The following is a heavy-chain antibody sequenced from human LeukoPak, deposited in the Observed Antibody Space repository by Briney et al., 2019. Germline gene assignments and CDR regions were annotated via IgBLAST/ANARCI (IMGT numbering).Heavy chain of an antibody. Sequence: PGGSLRLSCAASGFTLSSYWMSWVRQAPGKGLEWVANIDQDGSSKHYVDSVKGRFTISRDDAKNSLYLQMNSLRAEDTAVYYCARDLFSGSYYVDFWGQGTLVTVSS. J-gene: IGHJ4*02. CDR1: GFTLSSYW. V-gene: IGHV3-7*01. CDR3: ARDLFSGSYYVDF. D-gene: IGHD1-26*01. CDR2: IDQDGSSK.